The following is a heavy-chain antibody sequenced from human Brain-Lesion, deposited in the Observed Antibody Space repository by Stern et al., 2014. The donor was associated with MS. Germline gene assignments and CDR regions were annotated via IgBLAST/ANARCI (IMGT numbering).Heavy chain of an antibody. V-gene: IGHV3-30*18. J-gene: IGHJ5*02. CDR2: VSYDGSNK. CDR1: GFTFGSCA. Sequence: VQLVESGGGVVQPGRPLRLSCVASGFTFGSCAMHWVRQAPGKGLEWGAGVSYDGSNKYYADSVKGRFTISRDNSQNTLYMQMSSLRPEDTAVYYYAKDRQYLTYFFDHWGQGSLVTVSS. D-gene: IGHD2/OR15-2a*01. CDR3: AKDRQYLTYFFDH.